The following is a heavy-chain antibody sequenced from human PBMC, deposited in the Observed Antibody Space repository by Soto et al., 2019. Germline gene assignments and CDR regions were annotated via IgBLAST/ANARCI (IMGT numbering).Heavy chain of an antibody. CDR2: IAHRGTP. J-gene: IGHJ4*02. D-gene: IGHD6-19*01. CDR1: GVSITETYW. Sequence: QVQLQESGPGLVEPSETLSLTCAVSGVSITETYWWSWVRQPPGKGLEWIGEIAHRGTPHYNPSLWSRVTMSTDASRNPTSLTLMSVTAADSASYYCARHTAVAGTRGFDYWGQGILVTVSS. CDR3: ARHTAVAGTRGFDY. V-gene: IGHV4-4*02.